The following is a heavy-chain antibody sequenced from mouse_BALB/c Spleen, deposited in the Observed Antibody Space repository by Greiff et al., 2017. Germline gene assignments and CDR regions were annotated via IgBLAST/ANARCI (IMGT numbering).Heavy chain of an antibody. CDR2: INHYNDGT. J-gene: IGHJ2*01. Sequence: VQLKESGPELVKPGASVKMSCKASGYTFTSYVMHWVKQKPGQGLEWIGYINHYNDGTKYNEKFKGKATLTSDKSSSTAYMELSSLTSEDSAVYYCARAHYGNYLDYWGQGTTLTVSS. D-gene: IGHD2-1*01. V-gene: IGHV1-14*01. CDR1: GYTFTSYV. CDR3: ARAHYGNYLDY.